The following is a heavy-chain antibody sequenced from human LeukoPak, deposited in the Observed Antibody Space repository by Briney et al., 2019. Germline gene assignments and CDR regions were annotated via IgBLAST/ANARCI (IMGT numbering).Heavy chain of an antibody. J-gene: IGHJ4*02. CDR3: AKRLDYTNSPIDY. CDR2: IGAGFNT. D-gene: IGHD5-12*01. V-gene: IGHV3-23*01. CDR1: GFTFSSYA. Sequence: PGGSLRLSCTASGFTFSSYALTWVRQAPGKGLEWVSSIGAGFNTYNADSVEGRFTVSRDNSKNTLYLQLNSLRAEDTAFYYCAKRLDYTNSPIDYWGQGTLVTVSS.